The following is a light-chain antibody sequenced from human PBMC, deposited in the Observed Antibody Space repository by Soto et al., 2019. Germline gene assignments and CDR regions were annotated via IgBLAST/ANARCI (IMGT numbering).Light chain of an antibody. J-gene: IGKJ4*01. CDR1: QSVSSY. V-gene: IGKV3-11*01. CDR3: QQRYSNPLT. Sequence: EIVLTQSRATLSLSPGERSRLSCMASQSVSSYLAWYQPKPGQAPRLLIYDASNRATGIPARFSGSGSGTDGTLTISSLQPEDVAKYYGQQRYSNPLTFGGGTKGDIK. CDR2: DAS.